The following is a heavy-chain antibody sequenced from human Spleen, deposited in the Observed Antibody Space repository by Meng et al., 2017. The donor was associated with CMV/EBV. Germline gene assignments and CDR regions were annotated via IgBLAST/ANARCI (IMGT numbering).Heavy chain of an antibody. V-gene: IGHV1-46*01. Sequence: ASVKVSCKASGYTFTSYYMHWVRQAPGQGLEWMGIINPSGGSTSYAQKFQGRVTMTRDTSTSTVYMELSSLRSEDTAVYYCARERVSSRFLEWLLSGGMDVWGQGTTVTVSS. D-gene: IGHD3-3*01. CDR1: GYTFTSYY. CDR3: ARERVSSRFLEWLLSGGMDV. J-gene: IGHJ6*02. CDR2: INPSGGST.